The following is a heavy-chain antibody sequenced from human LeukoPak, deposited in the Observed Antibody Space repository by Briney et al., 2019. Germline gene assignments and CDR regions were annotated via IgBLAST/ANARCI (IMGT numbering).Heavy chain of an antibody. J-gene: IGHJ4*02. CDR3: AKSDKGYSSGWFD. Sequence: GGSLRLSCAASGITVSSHYMTWVRQAPGKGLEWVSAISGSGGSTYYADSVKGRFTISRDNSKNTLYLQMNSLRAEDTAVYYCAKSDKGYSSGWFDWGQGTLVTVSS. CDR1: GITVSSHY. CDR2: ISGSGGST. D-gene: IGHD6-19*01. V-gene: IGHV3-23*01.